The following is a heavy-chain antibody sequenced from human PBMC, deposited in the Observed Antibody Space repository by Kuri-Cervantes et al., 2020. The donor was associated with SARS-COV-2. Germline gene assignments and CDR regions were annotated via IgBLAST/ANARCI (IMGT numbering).Heavy chain of an antibody. V-gene: IGHV1-46*03. CDR3: ARSTAGYSSSWYPDD. CDR1: GDTLTSYY. J-gene: IGHJ4*02. Sequence: GTVKHSCKASGDTLTSYYMHWVRQAPGQGLEWMGIINPSGGSTSYAQKFQGRVTMTRDTSTSTVYMELSSLRSEDTAVYYCARSTAGYSSSWYPDDWGQGTLVTVSS. D-gene: IGHD6-13*01. CDR2: INPSGGST.